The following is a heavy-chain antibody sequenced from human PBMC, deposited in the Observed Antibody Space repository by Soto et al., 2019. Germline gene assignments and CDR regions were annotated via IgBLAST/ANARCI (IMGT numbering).Heavy chain of an antibody. CDR1: GYSFTSHW. J-gene: IGHJ3*02. V-gene: IGHV5-51*01. Sequence: GESLKISCKASGYSFTSHWIGWVRQMPGEGLDWIGIIYPDDSDTRYSPSFQGQVTISADKSISTAYLQWSSLRASDTAMYYCARPSSYSFDTFNIWGQGTMVSGSS. D-gene: IGHD3-22*01. CDR2: IYPDDSDT. CDR3: ARPSSYSFDTFNI.